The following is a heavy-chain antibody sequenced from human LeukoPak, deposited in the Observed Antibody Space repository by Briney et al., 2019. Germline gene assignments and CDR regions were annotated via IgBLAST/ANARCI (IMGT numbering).Heavy chain of an antibody. CDR3: ARERAAGPADAFDI. V-gene: IGHV4-59*01. CDR1: AGSISSYY. Sequence: SETLSLTCTVSAGSISSYYWSWLPQPPGKGLEGLGYIYYTGSNNYNPSLKRRVTISVDTSKNHSSLKLTFVTAADTAVYYCARERAAGPADAFDIWGQGTMVTVSA. D-gene: IGHD6-13*01. CDR2: IYYTGSN. J-gene: IGHJ3*02.